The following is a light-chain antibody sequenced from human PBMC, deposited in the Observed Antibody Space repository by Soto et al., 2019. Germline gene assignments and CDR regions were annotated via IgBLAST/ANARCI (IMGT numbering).Light chain of an antibody. CDR3: QQYNSYPWT. CDR1: QDIKNY. CDR2: DAS. Sequence: DIQMTQSPSSLSASVGDRVTITCQASQDIKNYLNWYQQKSGKAPKLLIYDASDLETGVPSRLSGSGSGTEFTLTISSLQPDDFATYYCQQYNSYPWTFGQGTKVDIK. V-gene: IGKV1-33*01. J-gene: IGKJ1*01.